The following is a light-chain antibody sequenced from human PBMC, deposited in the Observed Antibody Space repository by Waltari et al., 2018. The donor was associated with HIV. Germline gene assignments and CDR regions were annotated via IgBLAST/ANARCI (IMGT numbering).Light chain of an antibody. CDR2: DVT. CDR1: TSSLRYTHF. Sequence: SALTQPRSVSGSPGSSVSISCTGATSSLRYTHFFSWYHQRAGRPPRVVILDVTRPPSAVPGRFAASKSGDTASLTSSGLQPDDEALYFCSAFVASSSWVFGGGT. CDR3: SAFVASSSWV. V-gene: IGLV2-11*01. J-gene: IGLJ3*02.